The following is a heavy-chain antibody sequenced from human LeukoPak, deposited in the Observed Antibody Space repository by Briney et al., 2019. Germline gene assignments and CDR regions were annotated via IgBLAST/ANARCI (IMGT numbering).Heavy chain of an antibody. Sequence: GGSLRLSCAASGFTFSTFAMVWVRQPPGKGLEWVSSILPSGGEIHYADSVRGRFTISRDNSKSTLSLQMNSLRAEDTAIYYCATYRQVLLPFESWGQGTLVTVSS. J-gene: IGHJ4*02. V-gene: IGHV3-23*01. D-gene: IGHD2-8*02. CDR1: GFTFSTFA. CDR2: ILPSGGEI. CDR3: ATYRQVLLPFES.